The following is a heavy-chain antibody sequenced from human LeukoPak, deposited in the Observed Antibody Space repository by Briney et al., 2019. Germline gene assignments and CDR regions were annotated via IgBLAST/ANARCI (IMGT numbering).Heavy chain of an antibody. CDR3: AKDRDVDYYDSSGYSDY. J-gene: IGHJ4*02. D-gene: IGHD3-22*01. V-gene: IGHV3-23*01. Sequence: GGSLRLSCAASGFTFSSYGMSWVRQAPGKGLEWVSGISGSGVSTYYADSVKGRFTISRDNSKNTLYLQMNSLRAEDTAVYYCAKDRDVDYYDSSGYSDYWGQGTLVTVSS. CDR1: GFTFSSYG. CDR2: ISGSGVST.